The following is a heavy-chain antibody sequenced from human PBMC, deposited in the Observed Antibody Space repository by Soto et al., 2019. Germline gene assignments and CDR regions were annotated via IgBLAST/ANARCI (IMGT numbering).Heavy chain of an antibody. J-gene: IGHJ5*02. Sequence: EVQLVESGGGLVQPGRSLRLSCAASGFTFDDYAMHWVRQAPGKGLEWVSGISWNSVSRGYADSVKGRFTISRDNAKNSLYLQMNSLRPGDTALYYCAKVYSSSWYDSWCHPWGQGTLVTVSS. CDR2: ISWNSVSR. CDR1: GFTFDDYA. V-gene: IGHV3-9*01. CDR3: AKVYSSSWYDSWCHP. D-gene: IGHD6-13*01.